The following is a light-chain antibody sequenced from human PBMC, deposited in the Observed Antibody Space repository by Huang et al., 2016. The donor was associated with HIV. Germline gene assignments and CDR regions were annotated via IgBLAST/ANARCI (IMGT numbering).Light chain of an antibody. Sequence: DVVMTQSPLSLPVTLGQPASISCRSSQSLVHSDGNTYLDWLQQRPGQSPRRVIYKVSRRDSGVPDRFSGSGSGTDFTLKISSVEAEDVGVYYCMQTTRWPRTFGQGTKVEIK. CDR1: QSLVHSDGNTY. CDR2: KVS. V-gene: IGKV2-30*02. J-gene: IGKJ1*01. CDR3: MQTTRWPRT.